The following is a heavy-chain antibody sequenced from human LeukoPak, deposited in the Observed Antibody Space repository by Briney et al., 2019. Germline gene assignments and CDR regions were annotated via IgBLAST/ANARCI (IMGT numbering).Heavy chain of an antibody. V-gene: IGHV3-30*03. J-gene: IGHJ4*02. CDR2: ISYDGSNK. D-gene: IGHD6-13*01. CDR1: GFTFSSYG. Sequence: GGSLRLSCAASGFTFSSYGMHWVRQAPGKGLEWVAVISYDGSNKYYADSVKGRFTISRDNSKNTLYLQMNSLRAEDTAVYYCASSSSSPSFDYWGQGTLVTVSS. CDR3: ASSSSSPSFDY.